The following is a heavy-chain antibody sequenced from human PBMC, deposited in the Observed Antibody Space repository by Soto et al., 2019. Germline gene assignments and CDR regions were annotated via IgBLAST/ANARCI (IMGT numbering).Heavy chain of an antibody. CDR2: ISSTGDLI. CDR1: GFTVSDYS. D-gene: IGHD2-21*01. V-gene: IGHV3-48*02. J-gene: IGHJ4*02. CDR3: ATWATAVGGEGF. Sequence: GGSLRLSCTASGFTVSDYSVNWVRQAPGKGLEWISYISSTGDLILYADSVKGRFTIARDTAKNSMYLQMDSLRDEDSAVYYCATWATAVGGEGFWGQGTLVTVSS.